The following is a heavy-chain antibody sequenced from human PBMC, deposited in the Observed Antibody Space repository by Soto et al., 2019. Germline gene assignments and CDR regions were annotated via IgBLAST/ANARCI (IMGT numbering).Heavy chain of an antibody. Sequence: QVQLVQSGAEVKKPGSSVKVSCKASGGTFSSYAISWVRQAPGQGLEWMGGIIPIFGTANYAQKFQGRVTIKADESRRTAYMELSSMRSEDTAVYYCARVYYDSSGYVDYWGQGTLVTVSS. CDR1: GGTFSSYA. D-gene: IGHD3-22*01. J-gene: IGHJ4*02. V-gene: IGHV1-69*12. CDR3: ARVYYDSSGYVDY. CDR2: IIPIFGTA.